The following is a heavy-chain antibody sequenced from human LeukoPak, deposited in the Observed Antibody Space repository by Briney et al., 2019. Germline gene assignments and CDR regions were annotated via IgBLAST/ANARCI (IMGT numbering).Heavy chain of an antibody. Sequence: PGGSLRLSCAASGFTFSSYAMSWVRQAPGKGLEWVSAISGSGGSTYYADSVKGRFTISRDNSRNTLYLQMNSLRAEDTAVYYCATEWTLDIVVVPAAIPFDYWGQGTLVTVSS. J-gene: IGHJ4*02. D-gene: IGHD2-2*02. CDR2: ISGSGGST. CDR1: GFTFSSYA. V-gene: IGHV3-23*01. CDR3: ATEWTLDIVVVPAAIPFDY.